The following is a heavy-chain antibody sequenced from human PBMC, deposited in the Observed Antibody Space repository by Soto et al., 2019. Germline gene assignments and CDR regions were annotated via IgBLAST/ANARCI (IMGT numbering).Heavy chain of an antibody. J-gene: IGHJ6*02. D-gene: IGHD6-13*01. CDR3: ASSMIGQQLPPYYFYCMDV. CDR1: GGTFSSYA. CDR2: IIPIFGTA. Sequence: SVKVSCEASGGTFSSYAISWVRQAPGQGLEWMGGIIPIFGTANYAQKFQGRVTITADESTSTAYMELSSLRSEDTAVYYCASSMIGQQLPPYYFYCMDVWGQGTTVTVSS. V-gene: IGHV1-69*01.